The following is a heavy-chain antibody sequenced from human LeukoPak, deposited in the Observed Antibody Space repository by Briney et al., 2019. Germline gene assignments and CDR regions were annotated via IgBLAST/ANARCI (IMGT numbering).Heavy chain of an antibody. CDR3: ARGTMFPYYFDY. CDR2: ISSSSSYI. D-gene: IGHD3-10*02. V-gene: IGHV3-21*01. J-gene: IGHJ4*02. CDR1: GFKFSSYS. Sequence: GGSLRLSCAASGFKFSSYSMKWVRQAPGKVLEWVSFISSSSSYIYYADSLKGRFTISRDNAKNSLHLQMNSLRAEDTAVYYCARGTMFPYYFDYWGQGTLVTVSS.